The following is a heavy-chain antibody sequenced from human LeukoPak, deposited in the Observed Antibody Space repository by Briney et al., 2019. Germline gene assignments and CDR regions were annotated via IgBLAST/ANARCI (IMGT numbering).Heavy chain of an antibody. CDR3: ARGRIARLPYFDY. D-gene: IGHD5-18*01. J-gene: IGHJ4*02. Sequence: KSSQTLSLTCTVSGGSISSYYWSWIRQPPGKGLEWIGYIYYSGSTNYNPSLKSRVTISVDTSKNQFSLKLSSVTAADTAVYYCARGRIARLPYFDYWGQGTLVTVSS. V-gene: IGHV4-59*01. CDR1: GGSISSYY. CDR2: IYYSGST.